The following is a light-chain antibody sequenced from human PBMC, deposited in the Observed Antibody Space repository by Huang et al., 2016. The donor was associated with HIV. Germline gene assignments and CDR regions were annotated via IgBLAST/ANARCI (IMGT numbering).Light chain of an antibody. V-gene: IGKV1-27*01. J-gene: IGKJ1*01. Sequence: DIQMTQSPSSLSASVGDRVTFTCRASEDITNSLAWYHQKPGKAPELLMYGCSSLQGGVPARFSGSGSGTHFTLTINDLQPWDVGVYYCQNYHRAPRTFGQGTKVEIK. CDR3: QNYHRAPRT. CDR2: GCS. CDR1: EDITNS.